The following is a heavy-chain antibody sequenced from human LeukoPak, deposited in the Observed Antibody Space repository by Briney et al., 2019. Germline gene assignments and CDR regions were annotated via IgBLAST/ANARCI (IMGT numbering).Heavy chain of an antibody. CDR2: VSADNDDT. J-gene: IGHJ4*02. D-gene: IGHD5-24*01. V-gene: IGHV1-18*01. CDR1: GYSFNTYG. CDR3: ARGGMATSFDY. Sequence: GASVKVSCKASGYSFNTYGISWVRQAPGQGLEWMGWVSADNDDTNYAQKFQGRVTMTTDTSTSTAYMELRSLRSDDTAVYYCARGGMATSFDYWGQGTLVTVSS.